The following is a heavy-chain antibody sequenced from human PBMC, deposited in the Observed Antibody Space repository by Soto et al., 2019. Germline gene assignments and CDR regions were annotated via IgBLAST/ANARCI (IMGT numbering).Heavy chain of an antibody. D-gene: IGHD3-10*01. Sequence: QVQLQESGPGLVKPSGTLSLTCAVSSGSISSSNWWSWVRQPPGKGLEWIGEIYHSGSTNYNPSLKSRVTISVDKSNNQFSLKLSSVTAADTAVYYCAREVGDLYYYGSGSYYYNWFDPWGQGTLVTVSS. CDR2: IYHSGST. CDR3: AREVGDLYYYGSGSYYYNWFDP. CDR1: SGSISSSNW. V-gene: IGHV4-4*02. J-gene: IGHJ5*02.